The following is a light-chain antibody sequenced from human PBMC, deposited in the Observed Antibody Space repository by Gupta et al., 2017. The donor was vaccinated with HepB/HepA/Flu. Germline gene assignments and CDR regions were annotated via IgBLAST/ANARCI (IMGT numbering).Light chain of an antibody. CDR3: MQGLQSQIT. CDR2: LGS. J-gene: IGKJ5*01. CDR1: QSLLHSNGYNY. Sequence: DIVMTQSPLSLPVTPGEPASISCRSSQSLLHSNGYNYLDWHLQTPGQSPQLLIYLGSNRASGVPDRFSGRGSGTDFTLKISRVEAEDVGVYYCMQGLQSQITFGQGTRLEIK. V-gene: IGKV2-28*01.